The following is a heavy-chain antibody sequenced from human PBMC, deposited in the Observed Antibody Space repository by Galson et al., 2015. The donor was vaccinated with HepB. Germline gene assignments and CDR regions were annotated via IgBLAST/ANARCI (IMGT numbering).Heavy chain of an antibody. CDR3: AKGGCTSGACSLDS. Sequence: SLRLSCAASGFAFSSYGMNWVRQASGKGLEWVAVIWHDGSNEDYVDSVKGRFTISRDNANNTLNLQMNSLRDDDSAVYYCAKGGCTSGACSLDSWGQGTLVTVSS. CDR2: IWHDGSNE. V-gene: IGHV3-33*06. CDR1: GFAFSSYG. D-gene: IGHD2-8*01. J-gene: IGHJ4*02.